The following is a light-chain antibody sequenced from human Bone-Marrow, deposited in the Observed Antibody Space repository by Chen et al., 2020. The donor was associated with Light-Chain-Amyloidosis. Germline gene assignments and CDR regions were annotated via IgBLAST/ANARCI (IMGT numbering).Light chain of an antibody. J-gene: IGKJ4*01. CDR1: QSVSSN. Sequence: IVMTQSPATLSVSPGERATLSCRASQSVSSNFAWYQQKPGQAPRLRIYGASARATGIPARFSGSGCGTEVTRTVSSMQSEGFAVEYWQEDNSWLALTFGGGTKVEIK. V-gene: IGKV3-15*01. CDR2: GAS. CDR3: QEDNSWLALT.